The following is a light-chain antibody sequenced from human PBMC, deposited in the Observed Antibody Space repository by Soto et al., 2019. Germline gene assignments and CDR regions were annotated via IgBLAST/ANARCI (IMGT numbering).Light chain of an antibody. CDR3: CSLTTSHTYV. V-gene: IGLV2-14*01. CDR1: SSDIGRYDH. J-gene: IGLJ1*01. CDR2: EVS. Sequence: QSALTQPASVSGSPGQSITISCTGSSSDIGRYDHVSWYQHHPGKAPKLLISEVSSRPSGVSTRFSGSKSGYTASLTISGLQAEDEADYYCCSLTTSHTYVFGSGTKLTVL.